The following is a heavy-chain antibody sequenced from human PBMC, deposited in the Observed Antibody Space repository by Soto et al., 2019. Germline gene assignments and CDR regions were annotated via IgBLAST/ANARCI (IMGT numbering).Heavy chain of an antibody. J-gene: IGHJ6*03. CDR1: GFTFSSYG. Sequence: PGGSLRLSCAASGFTFSSYGMHWVRQAPGKGLEWVAVIWYDGSNKYYADSVKGRFTISRDNSKNTLYLQMNSLRAEDTAVYYCARVRRDSYYYYMDVWGKGTTVTVSS. CDR2: IWYDGSNK. CDR3: ARVRRDSYYYYMDV. V-gene: IGHV3-33*01.